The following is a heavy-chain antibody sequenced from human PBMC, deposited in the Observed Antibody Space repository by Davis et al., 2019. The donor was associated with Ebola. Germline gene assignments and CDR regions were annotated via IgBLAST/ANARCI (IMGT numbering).Heavy chain of an antibody. CDR2: IYYSGST. V-gene: IGHV4-31*03. CDR3: AREGYDSSGYRSD. D-gene: IGHD3-22*01. CDR1: GGSISSGGYY. Sequence: MPSETLSLTCTVSGGSISSGGYYWSWIRQHPGKGLEWIGYIYYSGSTYYNPSLKSRVTISVDTSKNQFSLKLSSVTAADTAVYYCAREGYDSSGYRSDWGQGTLVTVSS. J-gene: IGHJ4*02.